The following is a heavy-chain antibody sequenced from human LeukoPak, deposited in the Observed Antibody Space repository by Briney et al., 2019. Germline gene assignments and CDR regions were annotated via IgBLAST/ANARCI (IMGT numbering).Heavy chain of an antibody. D-gene: IGHD6-6*01. J-gene: IGHJ3*02. Sequence: GGSLRLSCAASRFTFSNYSMHWVRRAPGKGLLWVSRISTDGTNTNYADSVKGRFTISRDNAKNILYLEMNSLRAEDTAVYYCVREYSSSSGRAFDIWGQGTKVTVSS. CDR1: RFTFSNYS. CDR2: ISTDGTNT. V-gene: IGHV3-74*01. CDR3: VREYSSSSGRAFDI.